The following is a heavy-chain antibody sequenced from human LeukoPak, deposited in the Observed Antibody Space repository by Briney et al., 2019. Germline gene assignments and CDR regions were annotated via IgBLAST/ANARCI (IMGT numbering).Heavy chain of an antibody. CDR2: ISSSGSTI. D-gene: IGHD5-12*01. Sequence: PGGSLRLSCAASGFTFSSYEMNWVRQAPGKGLEWVSYISSSGSTIYYADSVKGRFIISRDNAKNSLYLQMNSLRAEDTAVYYCAREPPAYGGYLTDYWGQGTLVTVSS. V-gene: IGHV3-48*03. J-gene: IGHJ4*02. CDR1: GFTFSSYE. CDR3: AREPPAYGGYLTDY.